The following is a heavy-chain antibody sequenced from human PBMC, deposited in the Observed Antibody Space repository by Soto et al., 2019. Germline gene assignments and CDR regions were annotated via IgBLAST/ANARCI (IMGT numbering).Heavy chain of an antibody. CDR3: ARGNLSFDFDS. J-gene: IGHJ4*02. D-gene: IGHD1-26*01. V-gene: IGHV3-30*03. CDR1: GFNFGFFG. Sequence: GGSLRLSCAASGFNFGFFGMHWVRQAPGKGLEWVAFISGDGINTQYADSVRGRFTLSRDYSRKTMYLQMDSLRDEDTALYYCARGNLSFDFDSWGLGTRVTVSS. CDR2: ISGDGINT.